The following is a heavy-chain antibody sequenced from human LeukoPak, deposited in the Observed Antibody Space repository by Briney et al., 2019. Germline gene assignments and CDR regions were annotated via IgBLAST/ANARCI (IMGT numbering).Heavy chain of an antibody. D-gene: IGHD6-13*01. V-gene: IGHV4-4*07. CDR1: GGSISSYY. CDR2: IYTSGST. J-gene: IGHJ6*03. Sequence: MPSETLSLTCTVSGGSISSYYWSWIRQPAGKGLEWIGRIYTSGSTNYNPSLKSRVTMSVDTSKNQFSLKLSSVTAADTAVYYRAREEQLVRGSYHYYYYMDVWGKGTTVTVSS. CDR3: AREEQLVRGSYHYYYYMDV.